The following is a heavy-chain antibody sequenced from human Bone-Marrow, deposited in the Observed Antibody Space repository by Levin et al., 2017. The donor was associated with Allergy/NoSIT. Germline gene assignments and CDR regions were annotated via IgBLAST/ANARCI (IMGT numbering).Heavy chain of an antibody. D-gene: IGHD3-10*01. J-gene: IGHJ6*02. CDR3: GKDRWGHYYGSGSCLDV. CDR1: GFTFDDNA. Sequence: SLKISCAASGFTFDDNAMHWVRQAPGKGLEWISGISWGGGSAGYADSVKGRFFISRDNAKNSLYLQMNSLTTEDTSLYYCGKDRWGHYYGSGSCLDVWGHGTTVTVSS. CDR2: ISWGGGSA. V-gene: IGHV3-9*01.